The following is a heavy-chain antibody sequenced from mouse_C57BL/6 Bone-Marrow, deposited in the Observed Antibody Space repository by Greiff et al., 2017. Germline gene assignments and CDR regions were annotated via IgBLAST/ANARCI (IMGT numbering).Heavy chain of an antibody. CDR3: ARTGPHYGNYPAWFAY. V-gene: IGHV1-69*01. CDR2: IDPSDSYT. Sequence: QVQLQQPGAELVMPGASVKLSCKASGYTFTSYWMHWVKQRPGQGLEWIGEIDPSDSYTNYNQKFKGKSTLTVDKSSSTAYMQLSSLTSEDSAVYYCARTGPHYGNYPAWFAYWGQGTLVTVSA. D-gene: IGHD2-1*01. J-gene: IGHJ3*01. CDR1: GYTFTSYW.